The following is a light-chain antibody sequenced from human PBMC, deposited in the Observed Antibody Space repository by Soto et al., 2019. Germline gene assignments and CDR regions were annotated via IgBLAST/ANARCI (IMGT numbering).Light chain of an antibody. Sequence: QSALTQPASVSGSPGQSITISCTGTSSDVGGYKYVSWYQLHPGKAPKLMIYEVSNRPSGISNRFPASKSGNTASLTISGLQAEDEADYYCFSYTSSTAYVLGTGTKV. CDR3: FSYTSSTAYV. J-gene: IGLJ1*01. CDR1: SSDVGGYKY. V-gene: IGLV2-14*01. CDR2: EVS.